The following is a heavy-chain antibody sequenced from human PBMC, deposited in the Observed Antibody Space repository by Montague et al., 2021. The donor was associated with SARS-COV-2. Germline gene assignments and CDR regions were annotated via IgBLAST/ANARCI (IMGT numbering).Heavy chain of an antibody. CDR1: GFTFGDHW. Sequence: SLRLSCAASGFTFGDHWMNWVRQAPGKGLEWVSYISTRSLYINYADSVKGRFTISRDNAKNSLYLQMNSLRADDTAVYYCARARYTSSYVIDHWGQGALVTVSS. CDR3: ARARYTSSYVIDH. D-gene: IGHD6-13*01. J-gene: IGHJ4*02. CDR2: ISTRSLYI. V-gene: IGHV3-11*05.